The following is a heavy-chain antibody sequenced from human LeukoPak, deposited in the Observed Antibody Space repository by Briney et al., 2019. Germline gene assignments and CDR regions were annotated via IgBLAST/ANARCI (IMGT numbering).Heavy chain of an antibody. CDR1: GFTFSSYS. V-gene: IGHV3-21*01. CDR2: ISSSSSYI. J-gene: IGHJ4*02. D-gene: IGHD6-19*01. Sequence: GGSLRLSCAASGFTFSSYSMNWVRQAPGKGLEWVSSISSSSSYIYYADSVKGRFTVSRDNAKNSLYLQMNSLRAEDTAVYYCARAVAVAGLDYWGQGTLVTVSS. CDR3: ARAVAVAGLDY.